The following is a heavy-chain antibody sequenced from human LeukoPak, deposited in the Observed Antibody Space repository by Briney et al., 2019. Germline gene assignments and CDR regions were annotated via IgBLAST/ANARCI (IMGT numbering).Heavy chain of an antibody. D-gene: IGHD3-10*01. CDR1: SYTFTTYG. CDR2: INPSGGST. J-gene: IGHJ4*02. CDR3: ASGGYFDY. Sequence: GASVKVSCKASSYTFTTYGISWVRQAPGQGLEWMGIINPSGGSTSYAQKFQGRVTMTRDTSTSTVYMELSSLRSEDTAVYYCASGGYFDYWGQGTLVTVSS. V-gene: IGHV1-46*01.